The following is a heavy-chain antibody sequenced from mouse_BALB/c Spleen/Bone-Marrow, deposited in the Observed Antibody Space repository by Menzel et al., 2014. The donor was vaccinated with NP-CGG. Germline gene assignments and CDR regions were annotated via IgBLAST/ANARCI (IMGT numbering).Heavy chain of an antibody. D-gene: IGHD2-4*01. CDR1: GFTFSTYA. Sequence: EVQLVESGGGLAKPGGSLQLSCAASGFTFSTYAMSWVRQAPEKRLEWVATISSSGSYTYYPDSVKGRFTISRDNAKNTLYLQMSSLRSEDTAMFYCSSLRMITTYFDVWGAGTTVTVSS. CDR2: ISSSGSYT. V-gene: IGHV5-9-3*01. J-gene: IGHJ1*01. CDR3: SSLRMITTYFDV.